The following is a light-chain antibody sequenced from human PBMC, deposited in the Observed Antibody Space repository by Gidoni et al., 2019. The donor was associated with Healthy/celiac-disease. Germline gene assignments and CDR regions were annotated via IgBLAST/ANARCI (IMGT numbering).Light chain of an antibody. V-gene: IGKV3-11*01. CDR3: QQRSNWPPA. CDR2: DAA. J-gene: IGKJ4*01. Sequence: IVLTQSPATLSLSPGERATISCRASQSVSSYLAWYQQKPGQAPRLLIYDAANRATGIPARVSGSGSGTDFTLTISSLEPEDGAVYYCQQRSNWPPAFGGGTKVEIK. CDR1: QSVSSY.